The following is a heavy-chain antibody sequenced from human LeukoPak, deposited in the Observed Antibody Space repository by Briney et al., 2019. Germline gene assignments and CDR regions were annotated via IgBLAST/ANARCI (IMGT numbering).Heavy chain of an antibody. CDR1: GFTFSSYG. V-gene: IGHV3-30*18. Sequence: GGSLRLSCAASGFTFSSYGMHWVRQAPGKGLEWVAVISYDGSNKYYADSVKGRFTISRDNSKNTLYLQMNSLRAEDTAVYYCAKVLREKKLSGWYYFDYWGQGTLVTVSS. J-gene: IGHJ4*02. CDR2: ISYDGSNK. D-gene: IGHD6-19*01. CDR3: AKVLREKKLSGWYYFDY.